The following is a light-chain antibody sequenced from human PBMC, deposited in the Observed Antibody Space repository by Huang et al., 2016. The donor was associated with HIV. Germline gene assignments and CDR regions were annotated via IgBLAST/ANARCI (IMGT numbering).Light chain of an antibody. V-gene: IGKV1-39*01. CDR2: SAS. J-gene: IGKJ5*01. CDR1: QSIDGY. Sequence: IQMTQSPFSLSASVGDRVTITCRASQSIDGYLNWNQQKPGKAPKLLISSASTLHTGVPPRFSGSGSGTDYTLISDNLQPDDFATYFCQQSYSTLITFGQGSRLDTK. CDR3: QQSYSTLIT.